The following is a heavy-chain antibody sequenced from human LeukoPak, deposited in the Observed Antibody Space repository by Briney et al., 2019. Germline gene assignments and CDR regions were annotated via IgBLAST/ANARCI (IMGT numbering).Heavy chain of an antibody. V-gene: IGHV1-8*01. D-gene: IGHD6-19*01. CDR2: MNPNSGNT. J-gene: IGHJ1*01. Sequence: GASVKVSCKASGYTFTSYDINWVRQATGQGLEWMGWMNPNSGNTGYAQKFQGRVTMTRNTSISTAYMELSSLRSEDTAVYYCARGRPSSGWYPEYFQHWGQGTLVTVSS. CDR1: GYTFTSYD. CDR3: ARGRPSSGWYPEYFQH.